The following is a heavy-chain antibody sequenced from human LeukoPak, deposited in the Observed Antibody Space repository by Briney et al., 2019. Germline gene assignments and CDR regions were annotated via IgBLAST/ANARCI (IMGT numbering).Heavy chain of an antibody. CDR1: GGTFSSYA. V-gene: IGHV1-69*06. D-gene: IGHD2-2*01. CDR2: IIPIFGTA. CDR3: ARDWSVPAATYYYYGMDV. J-gene: IGHJ6*04. Sequence: SVKVFCKASGGTFSSYAISWVRQAPGQGLEWMGGIIPIFGTANYAQKFQGRVTITADKSTSTAYMELSSLRSEDTAVYYCARDWSVPAATYYYYGMDVWGKGTTVTVSS.